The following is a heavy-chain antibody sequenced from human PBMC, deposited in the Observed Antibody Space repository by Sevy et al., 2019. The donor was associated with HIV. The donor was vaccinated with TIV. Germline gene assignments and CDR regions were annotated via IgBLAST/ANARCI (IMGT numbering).Heavy chain of an antibody. V-gene: IGHV3-15*01. Sequence: GGSLRLSCAASGFTFSNAWMSWVRQAPGKGLEWVGRIKSKTDGGTTDYAAPVKGRFTISRDDSKNTLYLQMNSLKTEDTAVYYYTTGPPGFYGMDVWGQGTTVTVSS. CDR3: TTGPPGFYGMDV. CDR1: GFTFSNAW. CDR2: IKSKTDGGTT. J-gene: IGHJ6*02.